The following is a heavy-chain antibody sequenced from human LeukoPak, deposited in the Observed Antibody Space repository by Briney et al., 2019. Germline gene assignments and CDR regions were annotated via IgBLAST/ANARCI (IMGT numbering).Heavy chain of an antibody. Sequence: GGSLRLSCAASGFTFSSYAMSWVRQAPGKGLEWVSAISGSGGSTYYADSVKGRFTISRDNSKNTLYLQMNSLRAEDTAVYYCAKDPGEAGYYGMDVWGQGTTVTVSS. CDR1: GFTFSSYA. V-gene: IGHV3-23*01. J-gene: IGHJ6*02. CDR3: AKDPGEAGYYGMDV. D-gene: IGHD4-17*01. CDR2: ISGSGGST.